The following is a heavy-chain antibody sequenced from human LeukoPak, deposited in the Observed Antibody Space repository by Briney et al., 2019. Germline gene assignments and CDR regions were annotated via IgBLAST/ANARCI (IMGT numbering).Heavy chain of an antibody. CDR2: ISGSGGST. CDR1: GFTLSRNA. CDR3: AKDRLVYDHDAFDI. V-gene: IGHV3-23*01. J-gene: IGHJ3*02. D-gene: IGHD2-8*01. Sequence: PGGSLRLSCAAFGFTLSRNAMSWVRQAPGKGLEWVSAISGSGGSTYYADSVKGRFTISRDNSKNTLYLQMNSLRAEDTAVYYCAKDRLVYDHDAFDIWGQGTMVTVSS.